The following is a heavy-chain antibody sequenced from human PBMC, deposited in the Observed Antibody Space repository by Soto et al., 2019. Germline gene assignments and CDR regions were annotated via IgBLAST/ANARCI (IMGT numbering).Heavy chain of an antibody. V-gene: IGHV2-5*02. CDR3: AHSPPYYDSSGYYFDY. Sequence: QITLKESGPTLVKPTQTLTLTCTFSGFSLSTSGVGVGWIRQPPGKALEWLALIYWDDDKRYSPSLKSRLTSTXXTXKXXVVLTMTNMDPVDTATYYCAHSPPYYDSSGYYFDYWGQGTLVTVSS. CDR2: IYWDDDK. J-gene: IGHJ4*02. D-gene: IGHD3-22*01. CDR1: GFSLSTSGVG.